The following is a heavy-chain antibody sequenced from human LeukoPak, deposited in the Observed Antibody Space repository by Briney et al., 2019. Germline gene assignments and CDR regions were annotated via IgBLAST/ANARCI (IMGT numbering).Heavy chain of an antibody. D-gene: IGHD1-26*01. CDR3: TTDGVGIEGATYDY. J-gene: IGHJ4*02. CDR2: IRSKAYGGTT. Sequence: PGRSLRLSCTASGFTFGDYAMSWFRQAPGKGLEWVGFIRSKAYGGTTGYAASVKGRFTISRDNSKNMLYLQMNSLKTEDTAVYYCTTDGVGIEGATYDYWGQGTLVTVSS. V-gene: IGHV3-49*03. CDR1: GFTFGDYA.